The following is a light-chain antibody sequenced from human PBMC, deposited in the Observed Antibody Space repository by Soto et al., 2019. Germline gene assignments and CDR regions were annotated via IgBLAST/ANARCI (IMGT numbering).Light chain of an antibody. J-gene: IGKJ1*01. V-gene: IGKV4-1*01. CDR1: QSLLYSSNNKNY. CDR3: HQYYTSPWT. CDR2: WAS. Sequence: DIVMTQSPDSLAVSLGERATIDCKYSQSLLYSSNNKNYLAWYQQKPGQPPKLLIYWASTRESGVPDRFSGSGSGTDFTLTISSLQAEDVAVYYCHQYYTSPWTFGQGTKVEVK.